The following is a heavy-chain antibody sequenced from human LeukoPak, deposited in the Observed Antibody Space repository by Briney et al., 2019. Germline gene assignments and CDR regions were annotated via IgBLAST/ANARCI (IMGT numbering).Heavy chain of an antibody. Sequence: SETLSLTCTVSGGSISSYYWSWIRQPPGKGLEWIGYIYYSGSTNYNPSLKSRVTISVDTSKNQFSLKLSSVTAADTAVYYCASDVLYPRNDAFDILGQGTMVTVSS. CDR2: IYYSGST. CDR1: GGSISSYY. D-gene: IGHD2-2*02. V-gene: IGHV4-59*01. CDR3: ASDVLYPRNDAFDI. J-gene: IGHJ3*02.